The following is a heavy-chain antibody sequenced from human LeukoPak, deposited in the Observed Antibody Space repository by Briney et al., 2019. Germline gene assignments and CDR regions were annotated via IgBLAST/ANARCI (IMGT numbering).Heavy chain of an antibody. CDR3: AKAYNWNDGAFDI. CDR2: ISYDGSNK. J-gene: IGHJ3*02. D-gene: IGHD1-20*01. V-gene: IGHV3-30*18. CDR1: GFTFSSYG. Sequence: GGSLRLSCAASGFTFSSYGMHWVRQAPGKGLEGVAVISYDGSNKYYADSVKGRFTISRDNSKNTLYLQMNSLRAEDTAVYYCAKAYNWNDGAFDIWGQGTMVTVSS.